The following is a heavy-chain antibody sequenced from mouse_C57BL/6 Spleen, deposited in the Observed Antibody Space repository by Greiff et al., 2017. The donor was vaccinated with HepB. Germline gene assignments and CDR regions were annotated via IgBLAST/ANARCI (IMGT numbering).Heavy chain of an antibody. V-gene: IGHV1-42*01. Sequence: EVQLQQSGPELVKPGASVKISCKASGYSFTGYYMNWVKQSPEKSLEWIGEINPSTGGTTYNQKFKAKATLTVDKSSSTAYMQLNSLTSEDSAVYYFARRDTTVVATWYFDVWGTGTTVTVSS. D-gene: IGHD1-1*01. CDR3: ARRDTTVVATWYFDV. J-gene: IGHJ1*03. CDR2: INPSTGGT. CDR1: GYSFTGYY.